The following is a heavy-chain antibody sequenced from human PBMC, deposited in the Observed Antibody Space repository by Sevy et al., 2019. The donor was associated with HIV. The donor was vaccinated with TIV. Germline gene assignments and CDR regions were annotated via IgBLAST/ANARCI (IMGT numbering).Heavy chain of an antibody. D-gene: IGHD1-1*01. V-gene: IGHV3-15*01. CDR2: IKTKVDGGAT. J-gene: IGHJ4*02. CDR3: AAGRVRDY. CDR1: GITVSDAV. Sequence: GGSLRLSCAASGITVSDAVMTWVRQAPVKGLEWIGRIKTKVDGGATGYAAPVRGRFTISRDDSKDTLYLQMNSLKTEDTAMYYCAAGRVRDYWGQGTLVTVSS.